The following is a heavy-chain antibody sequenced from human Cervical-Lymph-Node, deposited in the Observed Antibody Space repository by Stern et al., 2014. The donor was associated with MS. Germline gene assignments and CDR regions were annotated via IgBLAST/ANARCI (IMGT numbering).Heavy chain of an antibody. CDR2: IYPGDSET. J-gene: IGHJ4*02. Sequence: EVQLVESGAEVQKPGESLRISCKGSGFSFSNYWIGWVRQTPGKGLEWMGIIYPGDSETRYSPSFQGHVTISADKSISTAYLRWTSLKASDTAMYFCARSQSPHTDTLGAYWGQGTLLTVSS. V-gene: IGHV5-51*01. D-gene: IGHD3-16*01. CDR1: GFSFSNYW. CDR3: ARSQSPHTDTLGAY.